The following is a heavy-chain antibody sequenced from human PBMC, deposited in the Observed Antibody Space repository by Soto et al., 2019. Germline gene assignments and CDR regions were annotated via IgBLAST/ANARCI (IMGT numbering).Heavy chain of an antibody. V-gene: IGHV1-18*01. D-gene: IGHD6-25*01. Sequence: QVQLVQSEGELRQPGASVTVSCRASGYTFTSYGIIWVRQAPGQGLEWMGYISPNSGATTYAQNLQGRLTLTTDTSTSTADMELRSLSSDDTAIYYCVREMWTRSGPHNSVYYWGLGALVTVSS. CDR3: VREMWTRSGPHNSVYY. J-gene: IGHJ4*02. CDR1: GYTFTSYG. CDR2: ISPNSGAT.